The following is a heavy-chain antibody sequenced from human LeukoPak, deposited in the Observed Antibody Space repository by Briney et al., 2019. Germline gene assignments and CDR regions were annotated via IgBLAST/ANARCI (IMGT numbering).Heavy chain of an antibody. J-gene: IGHJ6*03. CDR2: IMPMFGAP. V-gene: IGHV1-69*05. CDR1: GGSFSTYT. Sequence: ASVKVSCKASGGSFSTYTITWVRQAPGQGLEWMGGIMPMFGAPSYAQKFQGRVTVTTDESTSTAYMEMRSLRFGDTAIYYCARVDRYYFYLDVWGKGTTVTVSS. CDR3: ARVDRYYFYLDV.